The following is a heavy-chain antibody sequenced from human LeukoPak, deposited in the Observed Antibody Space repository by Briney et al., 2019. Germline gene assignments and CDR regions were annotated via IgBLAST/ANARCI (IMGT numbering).Heavy chain of an antibody. J-gene: IGHJ4*02. V-gene: IGHV1-2*02. CDR2: INPNSGGT. CDR1: GYTFTGYC. CDR3: AVYCSGGSCYIPFDY. D-gene: IGHD2-15*01. Sequence: GASVKVSCKASGYTFTGYCMHWVRQAPGQGLEWMGWINPNSGGTNYAQKFQGRVTMTRDTSISTAYMELSRLRSDDTAVYYCAVYCSGGSCYIPFDYWGQGTLVTVSS.